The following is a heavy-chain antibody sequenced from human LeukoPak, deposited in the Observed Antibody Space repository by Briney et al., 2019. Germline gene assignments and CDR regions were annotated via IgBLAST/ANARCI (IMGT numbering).Heavy chain of an antibody. CDR1: GYSISSGYY. CDR3: ARGYCSGGSCYGNYYYYMDV. J-gene: IGHJ6*03. V-gene: IGHV4-38-2*02. CDR2: INLGGST. D-gene: IGHD2-15*01. Sequence: SETLSLTCTVSGYSISSGYYWGWIRQPPGKGREWMGSINLGGSTYYNPSLKSRVTISVDTSKNQFSLKLSSVTAADTAVYYCARGYCSGGSCYGNYYYYMDVWGKGTTVTVSS.